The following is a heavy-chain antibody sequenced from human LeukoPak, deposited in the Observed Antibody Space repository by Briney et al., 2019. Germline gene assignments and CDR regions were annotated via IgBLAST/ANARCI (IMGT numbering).Heavy chain of an antibody. J-gene: IGHJ4*02. V-gene: IGHV3-66*01. D-gene: IGHD4-17*01. Sequence: TGGPLRLSCAASGFTVSSNYMSWVRQAPGKGLEWVSVIYSGGSTYYADSVKGRFTISRDNSKNTLYLQMNSLRAEDTAVYFCARGDDNGDYEAIDWGQGTLVTVSS. CDR3: ARGDDNGDYEAID. CDR1: GFTVSSNY. CDR2: IYSGGST.